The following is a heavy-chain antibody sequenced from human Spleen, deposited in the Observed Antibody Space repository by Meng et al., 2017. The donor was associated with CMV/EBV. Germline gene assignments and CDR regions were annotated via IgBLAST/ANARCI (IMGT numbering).Heavy chain of an antibody. V-gene: IGHV4-34*01. Sequence: GSLRLSCAMYGGSFSDYYWNWIRQPPGKGLEWIGQINHRGSTNYNASLRSRVTISVDTFKKQFSLKLSSVTAADTAVYYCARDRYPGAFDIWGQGTMVTVSS. CDR1: GGSFSDYY. CDR3: ARDRYPGAFDI. CDR2: INHRGST. J-gene: IGHJ3*02. D-gene: IGHD1-1*01.